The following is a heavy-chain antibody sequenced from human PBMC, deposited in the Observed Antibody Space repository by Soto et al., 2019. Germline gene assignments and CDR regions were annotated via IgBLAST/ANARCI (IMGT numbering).Heavy chain of an antibody. CDR2: INAGNGNT. CDR3: ARSRLWDSSGYNY. CDR1: GYTFTSYA. J-gene: IGHJ4*02. D-gene: IGHD3-22*01. V-gene: IGHV1-3*01. Sequence: ASVKVSCKASGYTFTSYAIDWVRQAPGQRLEWMGWINAGNGNTKYSQKFQGRVTMTRNTSISTAYMELSSLRSEDTAVYYCARSRLWDSSGYNYWGQGTLVTVSS.